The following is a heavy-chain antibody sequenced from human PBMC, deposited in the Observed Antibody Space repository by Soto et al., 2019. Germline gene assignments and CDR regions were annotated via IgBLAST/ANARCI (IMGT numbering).Heavy chain of an antibody. Sequence: ASVKVSCKASGYTFTGYYMHWVRQAPGQGLEWMGWINPNSGGTNYAQKFQGRVTMTRDTSISTACMELSRLRSDDTAVYYCAQAVAASGLFDIWGQGTMVTVSS. CDR1: GYTFTGYY. D-gene: IGHD6-19*01. V-gene: IGHV1-2*02. CDR3: AQAVAASGLFDI. J-gene: IGHJ3*02. CDR2: INPNSGGT.